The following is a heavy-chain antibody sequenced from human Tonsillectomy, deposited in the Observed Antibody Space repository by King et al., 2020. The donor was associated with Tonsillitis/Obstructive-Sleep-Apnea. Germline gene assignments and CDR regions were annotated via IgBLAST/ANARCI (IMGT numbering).Heavy chain of an antibody. J-gene: IGHJ1*01. V-gene: IGHV4-59*01. Sequence: VQLQESGPGLVKPSETLSLTCTVAGGSISSDYWSGIRPPRGKGLEWIGYIYYSGSTNYEHSLKSRVTISVDTSKNQFSLRLSSVSAADTAVYYCARVGASADYGVSEHFQHLGQGTLVTVSS. CDR1: GGSISSDY. CDR2: IYYSGST. D-gene: IGHD4-17*01. CDR3: ARVGASADYGVSEHFQH.